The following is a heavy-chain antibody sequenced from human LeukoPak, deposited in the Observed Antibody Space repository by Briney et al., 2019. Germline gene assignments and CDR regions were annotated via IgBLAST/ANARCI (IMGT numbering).Heavy chain of an antibody. CDR1: GFTFSSYS. J-gene: IGHJ4*02. CDR3: ASWDYGSGSYYNGDNQPIDY. CDR2: ISSSSSYI. V-gene: IGHV3-21*01. Sequence: GGSLRFSCAASGFTFSSYSMNWVRQAPGKGLEWVSSISSSSSYIYYADSVKGRFTISRDNAKNSLYLQMNSLRAEDTAVYYCASWDYGSGSYYNGDNQPIDYWGQGTLVTVSS. D-gene: IGHD3-10*01.